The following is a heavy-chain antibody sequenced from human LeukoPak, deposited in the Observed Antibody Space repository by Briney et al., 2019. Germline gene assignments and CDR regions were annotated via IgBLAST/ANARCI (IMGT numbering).Heavy chain of an antibody. D-gene: IGHD3-9*01. J-gene: IGHJ3*02. CDR3: ASHYDILTGAQRSNDAFDI. CDR1: GGSVSSGGCY. CDR2: IYYSGST. Sequence: SETLSLTCTVSGGSVSSGGCYWSWIRQPPGKGLEWIGYIYYSGSTNYNPSLKSRVTISVDTSKNQFSLKLSSVTAADTAVYYCASHYDILTGAQRSNDAFDIWGQGTMVTVSS. V-gene: IGHV4-61*08.